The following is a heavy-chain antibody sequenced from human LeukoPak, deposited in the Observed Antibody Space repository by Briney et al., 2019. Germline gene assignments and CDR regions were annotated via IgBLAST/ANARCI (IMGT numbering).Heavy chain of an antibody. Sequence: SQTLSLTCAVSGGSISSGGYSWSWIRQPPGKGLEWIGYIHHSGSTYYNPSLKSRVTISVDTSKNQLSLKLSSVTAADSAVYYCARARTGFDLWGQGALVTVSS. J-gene: IGHJ5*02. CDR3: ARARTGFDL. D-gene: IGHD1-1*01. CDR2: IHHSGST. V-gene: IGHV4-30-2*01. CDR1: GGSISSGGYS.